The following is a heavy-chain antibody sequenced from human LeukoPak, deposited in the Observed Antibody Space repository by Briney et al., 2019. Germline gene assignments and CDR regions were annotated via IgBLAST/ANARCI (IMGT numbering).Heavy chain of an antibody. J-gene: IGHJ3*02. CDR1: GFTFSSYG. V-gene: IGHV3-21*01. CDR2: ISSSSSYI. CDR3: ATYYGLDAFDI. Sequence: PGGSLRLSCAASGFTFSSYGMHWVRQAPGKGLEWVSSISSSSSYIYYADSVKGRFTISRDNAKNSLYLQMNSLRAEDTAVYYCATYYGLDAFDIWGQGTMVTVSS. D-gene: IGHD3-3*01.